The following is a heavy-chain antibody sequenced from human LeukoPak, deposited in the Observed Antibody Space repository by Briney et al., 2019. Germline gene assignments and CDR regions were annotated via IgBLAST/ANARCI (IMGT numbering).Heavy chain of an antibody. CDR2: IYYSGST. J-gene: IGHJ1*01. CDR3: ASFIPAAILGFQH. Sequence: SETLSLTCTVSGGSISSGVYYWSWIRQPPGKGLEWIGYIYYSGSTYYNPSLKSRVAISVDTSKNQFSLKLSSVTAADTAVYYCASFIPAAILGFQHWGQGTLVTVSS. V-gene: IGHV4-30-4*08. D-gene: IGHD2-2*01. CDR1: GGSISSGVYY.